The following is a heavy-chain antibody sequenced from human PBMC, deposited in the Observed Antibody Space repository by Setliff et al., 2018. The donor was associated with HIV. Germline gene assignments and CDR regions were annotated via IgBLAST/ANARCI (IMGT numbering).Heavy chain of an antibody. CDR2: IPHNGGT. CDR3: ARAPGAYYYDSSGYPIGIRCDY. V-gene: IGHV4-38-2*01. CDR1: GYSIGSGSF. J-gene: IGHJ4*02. Sequence: SETLSLTCAVSGYSIGSGSFWGWIRQPPGKGLEWIATIPHNGGTYYNPDPSLTGRVTISVDTSKNQFSLKLAFVTAADTAVYYCARAPGAYYYDSSGYPIGIRCDYWGQGTLVTVS. D-gene: IGHD3-22*01.